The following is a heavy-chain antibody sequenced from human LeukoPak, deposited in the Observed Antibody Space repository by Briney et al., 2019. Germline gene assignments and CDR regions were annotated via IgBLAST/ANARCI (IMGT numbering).Heavy chain of an antibody. D-gene: IGHD6-19*01. Sequence: SETLSLTCTVSGGSISSYYWSWIRQPPGKGLEWIGYIHYSGCTNYNPSLQSRVTISVDTSKNQFSLNLSSVTAADTAVYYCARGRSSGSEDFWGQGTLVTVSS. CDR2: IHYSGCT. CDR3: ARGRSSGSEDF. CDR1: GGSISSYY. J-gene: IGHJ4*02. V-gene: IGHV4-59*01.